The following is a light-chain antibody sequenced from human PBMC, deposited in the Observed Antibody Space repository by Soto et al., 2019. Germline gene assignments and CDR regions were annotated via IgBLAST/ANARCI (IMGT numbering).Light chain of an antibody. Sequence: AQSXETLSVSPGDXXXXXXXASQTVGNSLAWYQKNPXQAPILLLHSASTXATGVPVRFSGSGFGKEFTLTISSLQSEDSAPYYCQQYNHWPPITFGAGTRPEIK. CDR3: QQYNHWPPIT. CDR1: QTVGNS. J-gene: IGKJ5*01. CDR2: SAS. V-gene: IGKV3-15*01.